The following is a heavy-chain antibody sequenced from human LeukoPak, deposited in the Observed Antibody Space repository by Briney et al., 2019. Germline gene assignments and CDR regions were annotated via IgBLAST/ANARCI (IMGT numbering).Heavy chain of an antibody. D-gene: IGHD4-17*01. CDR3: AGWYGDLDAFDI. J-gene: IGHJ3*02. CDR2: IYYSGST. V-gene: IGHV4-59*01. Sequence: SETLSLTCTVSGGSISSYYWSWIRQPPGKGLEWIGYIYYSGSTNYNPSLKSRVTISVDTSKNQFSLKLSSVTAADTAVYYCAGWYGDLDAFDIWGQGTMVTVSS. CDR1: GGSISSYY.